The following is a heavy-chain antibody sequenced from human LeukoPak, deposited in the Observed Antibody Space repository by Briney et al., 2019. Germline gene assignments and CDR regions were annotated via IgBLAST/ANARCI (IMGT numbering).Heavy chain of an antibody. D-gene: IGHD3-3*01. CDR2: INHSGST. V-gene: IGHV4-34*01. CDR3: ARGPFWSGYYTSVWWFDP. CDR1: GGSFSGYY. Sequence: PSETLSLTCAVYGGSFSGYYWSWIRQPPGKGLEWIGEINHSGSTNYNPSLKSRVTISVDTSKNQFSLKLSSVTAADTAVYYCARGPFWSGYYTSVWWFDPWGQGTLVTVSS. J-gene: IGHJ5*02.